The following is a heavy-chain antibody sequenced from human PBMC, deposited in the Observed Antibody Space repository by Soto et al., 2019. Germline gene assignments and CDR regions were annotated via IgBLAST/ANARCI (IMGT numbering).Heavy chain of an antibody. CDR1: GGSFSGYY. Sequence: WETLSLTCAVYGGSFSGYYWSWIRQPPGKGLEWIGEINHSGSTNYNPSLKSRVTISVDTSKNQFSLKLSSVTAADTAVYYCARAQLKTTYYYGSGSYLDVWGQGTTVTVSS. CDR2: INHSGST. J-gene: IGHJ6*02. D-gene: IGHD3-10*01. V-gene: IGHV4-34*01. CDR3: ARAQLKTTYYYGSGSYLDV.